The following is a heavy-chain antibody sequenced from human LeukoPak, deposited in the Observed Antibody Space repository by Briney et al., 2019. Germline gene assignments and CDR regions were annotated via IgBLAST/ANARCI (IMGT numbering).Heavy chain of an antibody. CDR1: GFTVSSNH. CDR2: IYSGGST. D-gene: IGHD6-13*01. CDR3: ASHSSSWYGFDY. J-gene: IGHJ4*02. V-gene: IGHV3-53*01. Sequence: GGSLRLSCAASGFTVSSNHMSWVRQAPGKGLEWVSVIYSGGSTYYADSVKGRFTISRANSKNTLYLKKNSTRPDNTVRNYCASHSSSWYGFDYWGQGTLVTVSS.